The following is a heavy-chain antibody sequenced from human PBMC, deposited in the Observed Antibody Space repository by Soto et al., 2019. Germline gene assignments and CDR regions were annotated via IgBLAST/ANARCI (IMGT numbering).Heavy chain of an antibody. D-gene: IGHD3-22*01. CDR2: IYPGDSDT. Sequence: EVQLVQSGAEVKKPGESLKISCKGSGYSFTSYWIGWVRQMPGKGLEWMGIIYPGDSDTRYSPSFQGQVTISADKSISTAYLQWSSLKASDTAMYYCASQSAAGSGYYPWEAFDIWGQGTMVTVSS. J-gene: IGHJ3*02. CDR3: ASQSAAGSGYYPWEAFDI. CDR1: GYSFTSYW. V-gene: IGHV5-51*01.